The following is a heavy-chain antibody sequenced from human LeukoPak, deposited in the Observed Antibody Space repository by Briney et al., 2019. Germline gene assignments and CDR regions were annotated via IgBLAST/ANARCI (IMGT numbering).Heavy chain of an antibody. J-gene: IGHJ6*03. CDR2: IIPIFGTA. Sequence: SVKVSCKASGGTFSSYAISWVRQAPGQGLEWMGGIIPIFGTANYAQKFQGRVTITADESTSTAYMELSSLRSEDTAVYYCARAPPDPDYYYYYMDVWGKGTTVTVSS. V-gene: IGHV1-69*13. CDR3: ARAPPDPDYYYYYMDV. CDR1: GGTFSSYA.